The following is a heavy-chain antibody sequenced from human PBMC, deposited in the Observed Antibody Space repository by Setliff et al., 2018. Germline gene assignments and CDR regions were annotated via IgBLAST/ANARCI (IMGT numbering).Heavy chain of an antibody. Sequence: SETLSLTCTVSDGSLSTYHWSWIRQPPGKGLEFIGYVYYSGTANYSPSLRSRLTISVDTSKNQFSLKLRSVAAADTAVYYCARDGTFRYFDFWGQGAPVTVSS. V-gene: IGHV4-59*01. J-gene: IGHJ4*02. CDR3: ARDGTFRYFDF. CDR2: VYYSGTA. CDR1: DGSLSTYH.